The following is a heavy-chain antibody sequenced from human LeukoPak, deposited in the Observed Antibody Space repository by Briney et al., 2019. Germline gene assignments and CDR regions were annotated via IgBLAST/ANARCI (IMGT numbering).Heavy chain of an antibody. J-gene: IGHJ4*02. Sequence: PGRSLRLSCAASGFTFSSYAMHWVRQAPGKGLEWVAVISYDGSNKYYADSVKGRFTISRDNSKNTLYLQMNSLRAEDTAVYYCAREIFLEWLTCFDYWGQGNPGHRLL. D-gene: IGHD3-3*01. CDR3: AREIFLEWLTCFDY. V-gene: IGHV3-30-3*01. CDR2: ISYDGSNK. CDR1: GFTFSSYA.